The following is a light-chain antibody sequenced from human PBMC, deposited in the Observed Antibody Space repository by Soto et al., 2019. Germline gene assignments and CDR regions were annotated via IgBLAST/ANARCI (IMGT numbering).Light chain of an antibody. CDR1: QSVSSSY. Sequence: EIVLTQSPGTLSLSPGERATLSCRAIQSVSSSYLAWYQQKPGQAPRLLIYGASSRATGIPDRFSGSGSGTDFTLTISRLEPEDFAVCYCQQYGSSPLTFGGGTKVDIK. CDR2: GAS. J-gene: IGKJ4*01. V-gene: IGKV3-20*01. CDR3: QQYGSSPLT.